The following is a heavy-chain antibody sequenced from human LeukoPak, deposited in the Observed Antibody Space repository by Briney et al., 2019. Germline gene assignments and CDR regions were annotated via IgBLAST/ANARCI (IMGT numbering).Heavy chain of an antibody. CDR2: MSSSGGTI. J-gene: IGHJ4*02. Sequence: GGSLRLSCTASGFTFRDYFMGWIRQAPGKGLEWVSYMSSSGGTIYYADSVKGRFTISRDNAKNSLYLQMNSLRAEDTAVYYCARDTTQNIVVVTATSLDYWGQGTLVTVSS. CDR3: ARDTTQNIVVVTATSLDY. D-gene: IGHD2-21*02. V-gene: IGHV3-11*04. CDR1: GFTFRDYF.